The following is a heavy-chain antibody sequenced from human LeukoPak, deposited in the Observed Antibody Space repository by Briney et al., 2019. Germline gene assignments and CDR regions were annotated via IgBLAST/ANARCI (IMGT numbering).Heavy chain of an antibody. Sequence: GGSLRLSCAASGFTFSSYAMHWVRQAPGKGLEWVSLISGDSHSTFYADSVKGRFTISRDNSKNSLYLQMNSLRNDDTALYYCARDTEGYIYGYYYYGMDVWGQGTTVTVSS. CDR1: GFTFSSYA. J-gene: IGHJ6*02. V-gene: IGHV3-43*02. CDR2: ISGDSHST. D-gene: IGHD5-18*01. CDR3: ARDTEGYIYGYYYYGMDV.